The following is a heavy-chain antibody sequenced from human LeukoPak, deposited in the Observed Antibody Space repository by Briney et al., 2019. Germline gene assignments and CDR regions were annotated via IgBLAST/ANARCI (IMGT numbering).Heavy chain of an antibody. CDR2: MNPNSGNT. D-gene: IGHD1-26*01. CDR3: ARGVGAAGDY. CDR1: GYTFTNND. V-gene: IGHV1-8*01. J-gene: IGHJ4*02. Sequence: ASVTVSCKASGYTFTNNDINWVRQAAGQGLEWMGWMNPNSGNTAYAQKFQARVTMTKNTSITTSYMELSSLTSEDTAVYYCARGVGAAGDYWGQGTLVTVSS.